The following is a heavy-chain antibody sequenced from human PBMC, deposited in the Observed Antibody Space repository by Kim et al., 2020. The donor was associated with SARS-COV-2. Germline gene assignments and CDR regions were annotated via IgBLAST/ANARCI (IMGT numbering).Heavy chain of an antibody. D-gene: IGHD6-19*01. CDR2: FDPEDGET. V-gene: IGHV1-24*01. CDR3: ATTAPPRIAVADAPAFDY. Sequence: ASVKVSCKVSGYTLTELSMHWVRQAPGKGLEWMGGFDPEDGETIYAQKFQGRVTMTEDTSTDTAYMELSSLRSEDTAVYYCATTAPPRIAVADAPAFDYWGQGTLVTVSS. CDR1: GYTLTELS. J-gene: IGHJ4*02.